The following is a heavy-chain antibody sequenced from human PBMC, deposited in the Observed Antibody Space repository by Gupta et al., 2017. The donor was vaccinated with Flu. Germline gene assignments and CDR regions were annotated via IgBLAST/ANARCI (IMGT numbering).Heavy chain of an antibody. V-gene: IGHV3-33*01. J-gene: IGHJ4*02. CDR2: IGYDGSNK. Sequence: VRQARGKGLEWVAVIGYDGSNKYYADSVKGRFTISRDNSKNTLYLQMNRLRAEDTAVYYCAREQRKRVRYCDWLSLDCDYWGQGTLVTVSS. CDR3: AREQRKRVRYCDWLSLDCDY. D-gene: IGHD3-9*01.